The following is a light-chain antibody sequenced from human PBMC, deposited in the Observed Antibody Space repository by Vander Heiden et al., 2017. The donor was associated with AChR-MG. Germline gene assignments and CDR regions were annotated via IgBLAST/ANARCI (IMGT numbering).Light chain of an antibody. CDR2: GAS. CDR3: QQYNNWPRPLT. Sequence: EIVMTQSPATLSVSPGERATLSCRASQSVSSNLAWYQQKPGQAPRLLIYGASTRATGIPAMFSGSGSGTEFTLTISSLQSEDFAVYYCQQYNNWPRPLTFGGGTKVEIK. V-gene: IGKV3-15*01. J-gene: IGKJ4*01. CDR1: QSVSSN.